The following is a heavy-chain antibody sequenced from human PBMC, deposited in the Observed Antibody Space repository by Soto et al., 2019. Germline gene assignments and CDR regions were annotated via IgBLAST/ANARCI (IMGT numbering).Heavy chain of an antibody. CDR2: IYWDDAK. CDR3: AHRRRGFSYGHYFDY. V-gene: IGHV2-5*02. J-gene: IGHJ4*02. D-gene: IGHD5-18*01. CDR1: GFSLSTSGVN. Sequence: QFTLKESGPTLVKPTQTLTLTCTFSGFSLSTSGVNVAWIRQPPGKALEWLALIYWDDAKRYSPSLKNRLTITKDTSKNQVVLTMTNIDPVDTATYYCAHRRRGFSYGHYFDYWGQGTLVTVSS.